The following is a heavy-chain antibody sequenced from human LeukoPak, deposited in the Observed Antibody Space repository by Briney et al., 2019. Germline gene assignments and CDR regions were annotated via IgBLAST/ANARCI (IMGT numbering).Heavy chain of an antibody. CDR1: GFTFSSYW. V-gene: IGHV3-7*01. J-gene: IGHJ6*03. CDR2: IKQDGSEK. D-gene: IGHD6-13*01. Sequence: QPGGSLRLSCAASGFTFSSYWMSWVRQAPGKGLEWVANIKQDGSEKYYVDSVKGRLTISRDNAKNSLYLQMNSLRAEDTAVYYCARAGLAAAGSPYYYYMDVWGKGTTVTVSS. CDR3: ARAGLAAAGSPYYYYMDV.